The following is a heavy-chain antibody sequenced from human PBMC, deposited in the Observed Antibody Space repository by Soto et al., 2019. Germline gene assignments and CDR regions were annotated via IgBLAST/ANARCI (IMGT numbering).Heavy chain of an antibody. J-gene: IGHJ3*02. D-gene: IGHD6-19*01. Sequence: GGSLRLSCAASGFTFSSYAMHWVRQAPGKGLEWVAVISYDGSNKYYADSVKGRFTISRDNSKNTLYLQMNSLRAEDTAVYYCARVGFGSAYGSGWYAFDIWGQGTMVTVSS. V-gene: IGHV3-30*04. CDR3: ARVGFGSAYGSGWYAFDI. CDR1: GFTFSSYA. CDR2: ISYDGSNK.